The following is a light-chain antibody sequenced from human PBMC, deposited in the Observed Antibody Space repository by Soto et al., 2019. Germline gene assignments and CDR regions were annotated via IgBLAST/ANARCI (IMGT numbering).Light chain of an antibody. CDR2: KSS. J-gene: IGKJ2*01. V-gene: IGKV1-5*03. CDR3: QQYDRFPST. CDR1: QSISNW. Sequence: DIQMTQSPSTLFASVGDTVTITCRASQSISNWLAWSQQKPGQAPKLLIHKSSTLESGVPSRFSGSGSGTEFTLTISSLQPDDFATFYCQQYDRFPSTFGQGTKLEIK.